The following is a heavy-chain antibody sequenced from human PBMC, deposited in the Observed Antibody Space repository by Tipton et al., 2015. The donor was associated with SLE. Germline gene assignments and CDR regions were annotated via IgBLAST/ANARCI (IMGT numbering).Heavy chain of an antibody. CDR2: INSDGSST. V-gene: IGHV3-74*01. J-gene: IGHJ4*02. Sequence: GSLRLSCVASGFTFSSYWMHWVRQAPGKGLVWVSRINSDGSSTSYADSVKGRFTISRDNAKNTLYLQMHSLRSEDTAVYFCTKATRKRVDYWAREPWSASPQ. CDR1: GFTFSSYW. CDR3: TKATRKRVDY. D-gene: IGHD1/OR15-1a*01.